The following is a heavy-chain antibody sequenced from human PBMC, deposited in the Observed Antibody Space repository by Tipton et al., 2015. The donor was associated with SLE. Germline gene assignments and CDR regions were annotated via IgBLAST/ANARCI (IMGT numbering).Heavy chain of an antibody. D-gene: IGHD2-2*01. J-gene: IGHJ5*02. Sequence: TLSLTCTVSGYSISSGYYWSWIRQPPGKGLEWIGYIYYSGSTNYNPSLKSRVTISVDTSKNQFSLKLSSVTAADTAVYYCARAGRTNRQLLTWFDPWGQGTLVTVSS. V-gene: IGHV4-61*01. CDR2: IYYSGST. CDR3: ARAGRTNRQLLTWFDP. CDR1: GYSISSGYY.